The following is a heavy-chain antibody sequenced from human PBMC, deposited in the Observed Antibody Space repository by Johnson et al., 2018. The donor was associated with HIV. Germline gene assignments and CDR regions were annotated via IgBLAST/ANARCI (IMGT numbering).Heavy chain of an antibody. CDR1: GFTFDDYA. D-gene: IGHD6-19*01. CDR2: INWSSGNI. V-gene: IGHV3-9*01. CDR3: AKGITVAGMGDAFDI. J-gene: IGHJ3*02. Sequence: VLLVESGGGVVQPERSLRLSCAASGFTFDDYAMHWVRQAPGQGLEWVSGINWSSGNIDYADSVKGRFTISRDNGKNLLYLQMNSLRDEDTALYYCAKGITVAGMGDAFDIWGQGTMVIVSS.